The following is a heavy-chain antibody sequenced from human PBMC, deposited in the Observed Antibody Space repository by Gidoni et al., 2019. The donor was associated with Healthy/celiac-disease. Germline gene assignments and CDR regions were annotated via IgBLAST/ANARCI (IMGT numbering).Heavy chain of an antibody. Sequence: EVQLVESGGGLVKPGGSLRLSCAASGFTFSSYSMNWVRQAPGKGLEWVSSISSSSSYIYYADSVKGRFTISRDNAKNSLYLQMNSLRAEDTAVYYCATTSWAVGYMDVWGKGTTVTVSS. V-gene: IGHV3-21*01. J-gene: IGHJ6*03. CDR2: ISSSSSYI. CDR3: ATTSWAVGYMDV. CDR1: GFTFSSYS. D-gene: IGHD1-26*01.